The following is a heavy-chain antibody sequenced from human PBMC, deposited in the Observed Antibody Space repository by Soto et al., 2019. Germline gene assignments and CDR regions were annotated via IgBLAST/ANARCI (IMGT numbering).Heavy chain of an antibody. J-gene: IGHJ4*02. CDR3: ARDEAPILTGCYSRFYFDY. Sequence: GASVKVSCNASGYTFTSYGISWVRQAPGQELEWMGWISAYNGNTNYAQKLQGRVTMTTDTSRSTAYMELRSLRSDDTAVYYCARDEAPILTGCYSRFYFDYWGQGTLVTVSS. CDR1: GYTFTSYG. D-gene: IGHD3-9*01. V-gene: IGHV1-18*04. CDR2: ISAYNGNT.